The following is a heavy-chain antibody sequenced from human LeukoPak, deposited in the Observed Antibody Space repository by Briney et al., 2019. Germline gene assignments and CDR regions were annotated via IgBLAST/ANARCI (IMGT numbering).Heavy chain of an antibody. CDR1: GFTFSRIA. D-gene: IGHD1-1*01. CDR3: AKGQELDDGVFDS. CDR2: IRSIGHTA. V-gene: IGHV3-23*01. J-gene: IGHJ4*02. Sequence: PGGSLRLSCAASGFTFSRIAMTWVRQAPGKGVEWVSIIRSIGHTAYNADSVTGRFSISRDNSKNSLFLQMNSLRVEDTAIYYCAKGQELDDGVFDSWGQGTLVTVSS.